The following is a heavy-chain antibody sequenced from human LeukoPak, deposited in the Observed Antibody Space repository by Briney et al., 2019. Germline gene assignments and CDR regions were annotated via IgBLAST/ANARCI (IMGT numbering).Heavy chain of an antibody. J-gene: IGHJ3*02. V-gene: IGHV1-2*02. D-gene: IGHD6-19*01. CDR3: ARLTPQWLEVVAFDI. CDR2: INPNSGET. CDR1: XYIFTDYY. Sequence: XKASXYIFTDYYMDXVRQAPGQGPEWXGWINPNSGETNYAQKFQGRVTMTRDTSISTAYLELSWLRSDDTALYYCARLTPQWLEVVAFDICGQGTMVTVSS.